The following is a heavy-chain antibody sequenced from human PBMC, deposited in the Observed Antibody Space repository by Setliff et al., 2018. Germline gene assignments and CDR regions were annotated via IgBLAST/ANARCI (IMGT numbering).Heavy chain of an antibody. CDR3: ARVTGFLYIDV. Sequence: SETLSLTCAVSGVSINSLNWWTWVRPSPGKGLEWLGYIYHDGPSVHYNPSLKRRVTISVDTSNNQFSLNLSSVTAADTAVYYCARVTGFLYIDVWGKGTTVTVSS. D-gene: IGHD3-3*01. CDR1: GVSINSLNW. CDR2: IYHDGPS. V-gene: IGHV4-4*02. J-gene: IGHJ6*03.